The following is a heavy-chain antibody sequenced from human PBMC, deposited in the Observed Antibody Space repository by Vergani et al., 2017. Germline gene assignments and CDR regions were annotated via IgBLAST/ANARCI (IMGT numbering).Heavy chain of an antibody. CDR2: IYPGDSDT. D-gene: IGHD6-6*01. CDR3: ARXSEFSYSSSNYPNWYFDL. CDR1: GYSFTSYW. Sequence: EVQLVQSGAEVKKPGESLKISCKGSGYSFTSYWIGWVRQMPGKGLEWMGIIYPGDSDTRYSPSFQGQVTISADKSINTAYLQWSSLKASDTAMYYCARXSEFSYSSSNYPNWYFDLWGRGTLVTVSS. J-gene: IGHJ2*01. V-gene: IGHV5-51*03.